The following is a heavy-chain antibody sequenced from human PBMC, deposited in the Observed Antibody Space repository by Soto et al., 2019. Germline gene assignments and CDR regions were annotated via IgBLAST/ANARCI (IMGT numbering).Heavy chain of an antibody. Sequence: SETLSLTCAVSGDSLSSGGFSWTWIRQPPGGGLEWIGNIYHSGTASYNPALTSRVTISIDISKNLFSLTLRSVTAANTALYYFARDRRPLYYDGSGFDYWGKEPLVTVPS. CDR1: GDSLSSGGFS. J-gene: IGHJ4*02. V-gene: IGHV4-30-2*01. CDR3: ARDRRPLYYDGSGFDY. D-gene: IGHD3-22*01. CDR2: IYHSGTA.